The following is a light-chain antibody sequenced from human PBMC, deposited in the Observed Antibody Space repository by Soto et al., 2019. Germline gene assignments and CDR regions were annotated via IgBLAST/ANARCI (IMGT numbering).Light chain of an antibody. CDR2: ATS. J-gene: IGKJ2*01. V-gene: IGKV3-20*01. Sequence: EIVLTQSPGTLSLSPGERATLSCRPSQTTGTDYVAWYQQKPGQAPRLLIHATSSRTTDTPDRFSGSGSGTDFTLTISRLEPEDFAVYYCQHYRRTPPTYTFGPGARLDIK. CDR3: QHYRRTPPTYT. CDR1: QTTGTDY.